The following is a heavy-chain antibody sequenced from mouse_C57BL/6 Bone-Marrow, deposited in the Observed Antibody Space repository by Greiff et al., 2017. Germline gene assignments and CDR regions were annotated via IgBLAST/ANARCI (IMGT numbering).Heavy chain of an antibody. CDR3: ARDAAPGMDY. D-gene: IGHD3-1*01. Sequence: QVQLQQPGAELVRPGSSVKLSCKASGYTFTSYWMHWVKQRPIQGLEWIGNIDPSDSDTHYNQKFKDKATLTVDKSSSTAYMQLSSLTSEDSAVYYGARDAAPGMDYWGQGTSVTVSA. CDR2: IDPSDSDT. J-gene: IGHJ4*01. V-gene: IGHV1-52*01. CDR1: GYTFTSYW.